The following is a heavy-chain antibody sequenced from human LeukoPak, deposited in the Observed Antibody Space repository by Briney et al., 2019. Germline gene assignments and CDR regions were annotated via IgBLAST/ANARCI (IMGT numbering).Heavy chain of an antibody. D-gene: IGHD5-18*01. Sequence: GGSLRLSCAASGFTFDDYAMHWVRQAPGKGLEWVSGISWNSGSIGYADSVKGRFTISRDNAKNSLYLQMNSLRAEDTAVYYCARDGRIQLWDYFDYWGQGTLVTVSS. CDR1: GFTFDDYA. CDR3: ARDGRIQLWDYFDY. J-gene: IGHJ4*02. V-gene: IGHV3-9*01. CDR2: ISWNSGSI.